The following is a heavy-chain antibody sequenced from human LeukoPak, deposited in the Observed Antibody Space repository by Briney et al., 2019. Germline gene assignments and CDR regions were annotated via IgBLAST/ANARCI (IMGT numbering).Heavy chain of an antibody. CDR3: AKGGKTIMCPTSCYDY. Sequence: PGGSLRLSCAASGFTFSSNGMSWVRQAPGRGLEWVSVISGSGGSPDYTDSAKGRFTISRDNSKNTLYLQMNSLRAEDTAVYYCAKGGKTIMCPTSCYDYWGQGTLVTVSS. D-gene: IGHD2-2*01. CDR2: ISGSGGSP. CDR1: GFTFSSNG. J-gene: IGHJ4*02. V-gene: IGHV3-23*01.